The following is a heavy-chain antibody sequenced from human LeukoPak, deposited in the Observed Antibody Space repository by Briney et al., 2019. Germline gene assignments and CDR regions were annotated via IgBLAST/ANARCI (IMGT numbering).Heavy chain of an antibody. Sequence: QVQLQESGPGLVKPSQTLSLTCTVSGGSISSGSYYWRWIRQPAAKGLEWIGRIYTSGSTNYNPSLKSRVTISVDTSKNQFSLKLSSVTAADTAVYYCASYDSRDYFDYWGQGTLVTVSS. J-gene: IGHJ4*02. V-gene: IGHV4-61*02. D-gene: IGHD3-22*01. CDR1: GGSISSGSYY. CDR3: ASYDSRDYFDY. CDR2: IYTSGST.